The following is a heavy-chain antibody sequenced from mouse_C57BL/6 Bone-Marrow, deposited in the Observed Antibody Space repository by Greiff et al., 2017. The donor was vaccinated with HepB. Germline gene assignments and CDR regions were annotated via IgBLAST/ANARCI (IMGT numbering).Heavy chain of an antibody. D-gene: IGHD2-3*01. CDR3: ARKEDDGYWYFDV. CDR1: GFTFSDYG. J-gene: IGHJ1*03. CDR2: ISSGSSTI. V-gene: IGHV5-17*01. Sequence: EVKVVESGGGLVKPGGSLKLSCAASGFTFSDYGMHWVRQAPEKGLEWVAYISSGSSTIYYADTVKGRFTISRDNAKNTLFLQMTSLRSEDTAMYYCARKEDDGYWYFDVWGTGTTVTVSS.